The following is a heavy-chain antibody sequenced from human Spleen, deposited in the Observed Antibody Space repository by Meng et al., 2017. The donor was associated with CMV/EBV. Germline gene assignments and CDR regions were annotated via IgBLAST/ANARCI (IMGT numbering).Heavy chain of an antibody. CDR3: ARYNNGWWGLDY. CDR2: IRYDGSNK. D-gene: IGHD6-19*01. V-gene: IGHV3-30*02. J-gene: IGHJ4*02. Sequence: GGSLRLSCAASGFTFSSYGMHWVRQAPGKGLEWVAFIRYDGSNKYYADSVKGRFTISRDNSKNTLYLQMNSLRAEDTAVYYCARYNNGWWGLDYWGQGTLVTVSS. CDR1: GFTFSSYG.